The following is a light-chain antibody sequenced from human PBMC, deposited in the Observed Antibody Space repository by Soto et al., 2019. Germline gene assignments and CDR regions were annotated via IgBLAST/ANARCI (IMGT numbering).Light chain of an antibody. CDR3: CSYAGSSTFWV. V-gene: IGLV2-23*02. CDR1: SSDVGSYNL. CDR2: EVS. Sequence: QSVLTQPASVSGSPGQSITISCTGTSSDVGSYNLVSWYQQHPGKAPKLMIYEVSKRPSGVSNRFSGSKSGNTASLTIYGLQAEDEADYYCCSYAGSSTFWVFGGGTKVTVL. J-gene: IGLJ3*02.